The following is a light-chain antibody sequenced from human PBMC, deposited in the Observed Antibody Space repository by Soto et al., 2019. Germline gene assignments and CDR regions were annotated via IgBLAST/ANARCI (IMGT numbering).Light chain of an antibody. CDR3: QQYNYYWT. V-gene: IGKV1-5*01. CDR1: HTIYSW. J-gene: IGKJ1*01. CDR2: DAS. Sequence: DIQMTQSPSTLSASVGDRVTITCRASHTIYSWLAWYQQKPGKAPRLLIHDASSLESGVPARFSGSGSGTEFTLSISSLQPDDFATYYCQQYNYYWTCGQGTKVEIK.